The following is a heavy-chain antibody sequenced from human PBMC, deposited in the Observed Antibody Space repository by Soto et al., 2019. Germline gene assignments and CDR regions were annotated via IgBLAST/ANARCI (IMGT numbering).Heavy chain of an antibody. CDR1: GGSISSGGYY. J-gene: IGHJ6*02. CDR2: IYYSGST. Sequence: QVQLQESGPGLVKPSQTLSLTCTVSGGSISSGGYYWSWIRQHPGKGLEWIGYIYYSGSTYYNPSLKCRVTISVDTSKNQFSLKLSSVTAADTAVYYCARGHYDYYYYYGMDVWGQGTTVTVSS. CDR3: ARGHYDYYYYYGMDV. V-gene: IGHV4-31*03. D-gene: IGHD4-17*01.